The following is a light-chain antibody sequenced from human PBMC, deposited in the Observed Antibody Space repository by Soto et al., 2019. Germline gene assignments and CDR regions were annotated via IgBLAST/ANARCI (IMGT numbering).Light chain of an antibody. V-gene: IGLV2-14*03. CDR3: TSYTTRRTYV. Sequence: QSALTQPASVSGSPGQSITISCTGTSSDIGTFDFVSWYQHHPGKAPKLLIYDVSDRPSGVSDRFSGSKSGNTASLTISGLQTEDEASYYCTSYTTRRTYVFGTGTKLPS. J-gene: IGLJ1*01. CDR1: SSDIGTFDF. CDR2: DVS.